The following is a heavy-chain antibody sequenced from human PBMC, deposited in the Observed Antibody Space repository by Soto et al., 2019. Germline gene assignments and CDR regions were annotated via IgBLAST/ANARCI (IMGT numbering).Heavy chain of an antibody. V-gene: IGHV4-59*01. D-gene: IGHD6-13*01. J-gene: IGHJ4*02. CDR3: AAGEASSRNLTPYYLDF. Sequence: SETLSLTCTVSGGSMRNYFWTWIRQPPGKGLEWIGYIHYSGTTSFFPSYNPSLRSRVTISEDTSKNQFSLKLLSVTTADTAVYFCAAGEASSRNLTPYYLDFWGQGTLVTVSS. CDR1: GGSMRNYF. CDR2: IHYSGTT.